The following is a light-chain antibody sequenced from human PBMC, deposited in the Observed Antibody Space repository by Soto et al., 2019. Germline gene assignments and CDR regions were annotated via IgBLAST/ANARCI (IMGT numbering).Light chain of an antibody. V-gene: IGLV2-14*01. CDR2: EVS. CDR1: SSDVGDYNY. Sequence: QSVLTQPASVSGSPGQSITISCTGTSSDVGDYNYVSWYQHHPVKAPKLLIYEVSNRPSGVSNRFSGSKSGNTASLTISGLQAEDEADYYCSSYSSISALVFGRGTKLTVL. J-gene: IGLJ2*01. CDR3: SSYSSISALV.